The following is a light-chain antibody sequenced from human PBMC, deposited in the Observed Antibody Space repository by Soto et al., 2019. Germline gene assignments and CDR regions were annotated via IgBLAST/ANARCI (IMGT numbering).Light chain of an antibody. Sequence: QSVLTQPPSVSGSPGQSVTISCTGASSDVGSYNRVSWYQQFPATAPKLLIYEVSNRPSGVPDRFSGSKSGNTASLTISGRQAEDEADYCCSSYTSSSTYVFGTGTKLTVL. CDR3: SSYTSSSTYV. CDR1: SSDVGSYNR. CDR2: EVS. V-gene: IGLV2-18*02. J-gene: IGLJ1*01.